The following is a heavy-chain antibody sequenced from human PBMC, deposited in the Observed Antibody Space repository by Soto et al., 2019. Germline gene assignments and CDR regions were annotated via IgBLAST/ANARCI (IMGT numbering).Heavy chain of an antibody. V-gene: IGHV3-9*01. CDR2: ISWNSGTV. CDR3: AKDIHGYSSGPN. CDR1: GFTFDDFA. D-gene: IGHD5-18*01. J-gene: IGHJ4*02. Sequence: EVQLVESGGGLVQPGRSLRLSCAASGFTFDDFAMHWVRQVPGKGLEWVSGISWNSGTVAYADSVKGRFTISRDNAKNSLYLQMDSLRPEDTAFYYCAKDIHGYSSGPNWDRGTLVTVSS.